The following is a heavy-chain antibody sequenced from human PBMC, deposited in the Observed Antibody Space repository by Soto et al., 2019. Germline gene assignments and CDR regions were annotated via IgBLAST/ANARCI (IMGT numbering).Heavy chain of an antibody. Sequence: AGGSLRLSCAASGFTFSNAWMSWVRQAPGKGLEWVGRIKSKTDGGTTDYAAPVKGRFTISRDDSKNTLYLQMNSLKTEDTAVYYCTTYVSSCSGGSCSDFDYWGPGTLVTVSS. CDR1: GFTFSNAW. CDR2: IKSKTDGGTT. CDR3: TTYVSSCSGGSCSDFDY. V-gene: IGHV3-15*01. D-gene: IGHD2-15*01. J-gene: IGHJ4*01.